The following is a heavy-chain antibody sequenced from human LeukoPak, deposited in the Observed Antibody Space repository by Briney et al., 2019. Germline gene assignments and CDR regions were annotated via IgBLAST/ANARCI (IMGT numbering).Heavy chain of an antibody. CDR2: ISSNGGST. Sequence: GGSLRLSCAASGFTFSSYAMHWVRQAPGKGLEYISAISSNGGSTYYANSVKGRFTISRDNSKNMLYLQMGSLRAEDMAVYYCARDGNMITFGGVIAPHYFDYWGQGTLVTVSS. CDR3: ARDGNMITFGGVIAPHYFDY. J-gene: IGHJ4*02. V-gene: IGHV3-64*01. D-gene: IGHD3-16*02. CDR1: GFTFSSYA.